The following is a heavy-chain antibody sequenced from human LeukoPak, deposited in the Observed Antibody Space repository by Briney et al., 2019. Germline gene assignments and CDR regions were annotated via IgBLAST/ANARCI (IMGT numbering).Heavy chain of an antibody. CDR2: ISSSSSYT. Sequence: GGSLRLSCVVAGIPFSDFYMNWIRQAPGKGLEWISYISSSSSYTDYAESVKGRFTIPRDNAKSALYLQMNDLRVEDTAVYYCAAGTAADYWGQGTLVIVSS. J-gene: IGHJ4*02. CDR3: AAGTAADY. V-gene: IGHV3-11*03. CDR1: GIPFSDFY. D-gene: IGHD6-25*01.